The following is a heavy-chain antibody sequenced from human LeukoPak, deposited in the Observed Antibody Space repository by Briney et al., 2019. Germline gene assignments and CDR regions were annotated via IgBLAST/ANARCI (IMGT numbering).Heavy chain of an antibody. CDR2: INHSGST. CDR3: ARARRSYYGSGSYYPYFDY. Sequence: SGTLSLTCAVYGGSFSGYYWSWIRQPPGKGLEWIGEINHSGSTNYNPSLKSRVTISVDTSKNQFSLKLSSVTAADTAVYYCARARRSYYGSGSYYPYFDYWGQGTLVTVSS. CDR1: GGSFSGYY. J-gene: IGHJ4*02. V-gene: IGHV4-34*01. D-gene: IGHD3-10*01.